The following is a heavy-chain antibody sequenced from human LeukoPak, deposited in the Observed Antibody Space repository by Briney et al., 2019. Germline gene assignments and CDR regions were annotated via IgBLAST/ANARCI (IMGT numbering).Heavy chain of an antibody. J-gene: IGHJ4*02. CDR2: FEPEDGET. CDR3: ATDQYGDYALDY. V-gene: IGHV1-24*01. D-gene: IGHD4-17*01. Sequence: ASVKVSCKVSGYTLTELSMHWVRQAPGKGLEGMGGFEPEDGETIYAQKFQGRVTMTEDTSTDTAYMELSSLRSEDTAVYYCATDQYGDYALDYWGQGTLVTVSS. CDR1: GYTLTELS.